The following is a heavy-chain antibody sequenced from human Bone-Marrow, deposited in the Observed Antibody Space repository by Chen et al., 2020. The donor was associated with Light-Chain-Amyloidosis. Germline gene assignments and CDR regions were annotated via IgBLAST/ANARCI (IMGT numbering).Heavy chain of an antibody. CDR1: GGSISSSSYY. CDR2: IYYSGST. Sequence: QLQLQESGPGLVKPSETLSLTCTVSGGSISSSSYYWGWIRQPPGKGLEWIGSIYYSGSTYYNPSLKSRVTISVDTSKNQFSLKLSSVTAADTAVYYCARHAFYGGYSLYWGQGTLVTVSS. CDR3: ARHAFYGGYSLY. V-gene: IGHV4-39*01. D-gene: IGHD4-17*01. J-gene: IGHJ4*02.